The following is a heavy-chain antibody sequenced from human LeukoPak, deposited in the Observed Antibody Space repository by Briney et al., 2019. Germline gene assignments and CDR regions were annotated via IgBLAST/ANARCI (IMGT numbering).Heavy chain of an antibody. CDR1: GYTFAGYY. Sequence: ASVKVSCKASGYTFAGYYMHWVRQAPGQGLEWMGWINPNSGGTNYAQKFQGRVTMTRDTSISTAYMELSRLRSDDTAVYYCARDGWYISYMDVWGKGTTVTVSS. J-gene: IGHJ6*03. V-gene: IGHV1-2*02. CDR2: INPNSGGT. D-gene: IGHD6-19*01. CDR3: ARDGWYISYMDV.